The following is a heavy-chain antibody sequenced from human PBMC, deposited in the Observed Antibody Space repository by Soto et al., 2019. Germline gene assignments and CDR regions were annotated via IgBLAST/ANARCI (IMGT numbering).Heavy chain of an antibody. V-gene: IGHV1-2*02. CDR2: GNPNSGST. D-gene: IGHD1-20*01. J-gene: IGHJ5*01. CDR1: RYTITGYY. Sequence: APVEVPCKASRYTITGYYMHWVRQPPVEGLGWWVWGNPNSGSTIYAQNLQGRVTVSRDRSISTAYMELSRLSSDDTAVYYCASDHGITGPYNCFDYWGQGTLVTVSS. CDR3: ASDHGITGPYNCFDY.